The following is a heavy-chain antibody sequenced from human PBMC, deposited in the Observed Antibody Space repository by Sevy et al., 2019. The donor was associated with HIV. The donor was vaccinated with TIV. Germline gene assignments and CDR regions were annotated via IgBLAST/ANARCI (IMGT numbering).Heavy chain of an antibody. V-gene: IGHV3-7*04. CDR3: ERVLWDVVVGAGTAAGEYFDY. D-gene: IGHD2-15*01. CDR1: GFTFNTYW. Sequence: GGSLRLSCVASGFTFNTYWMNWVRQAPGKGLEWVANINPDGSEKDYVDSLKGRFTVSRDNAETSMYLHMNSLRMEDTAVYVGERVLWDVVVGAGTAAGEYFDYWGQGTLVTVSS. J-gene: IGHJ4*02. CDR2: INPDGSEK.